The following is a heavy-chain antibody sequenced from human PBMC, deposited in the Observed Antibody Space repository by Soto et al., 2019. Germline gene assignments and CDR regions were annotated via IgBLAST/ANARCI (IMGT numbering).Heavy chain of an antibody. Sequence: GSLRLSCAASGFTFSSYSMNWVRQAPGKGLEWVSSISSSSSYIYYADSVKGRFTISRDNAKNSLYLQMNSLRAEDTAVYYCARNKYCSGGSCYSFDWFDPWGQGTLVTVSS. D-gene: IGHD2-15*01. CDR3: ARNKYCSGGSCYSFDWFDP. J-gene: IGHJ5*02. CDR1: GFTFSSYS. V-gene: IGHV3-21*01. CDR2: ISSSSSYI.